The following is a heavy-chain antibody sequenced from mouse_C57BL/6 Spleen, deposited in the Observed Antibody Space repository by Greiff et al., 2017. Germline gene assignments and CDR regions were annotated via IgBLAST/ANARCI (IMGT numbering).Heavy chain of an antibody. CDR2: INPNNGGT. CDR3: AREKRLELGGYAMDY. Sequence: EVQLQQSGPELVKPGASVKMSCKASGYTFTDYNMHWVKQSHGKSLEWIGYINPNNGGTSYNQKFKGKATLTVNKSSSTAYMELRSLTSEDSAVYYCAREKRLELGGYAMDYWGQGTSVTVSS. CDR1: GYTFTDYN. V-gene: IGHV1-22*01. D-gene: IGHD4-1*01. J-gene: IGHJ4*01.